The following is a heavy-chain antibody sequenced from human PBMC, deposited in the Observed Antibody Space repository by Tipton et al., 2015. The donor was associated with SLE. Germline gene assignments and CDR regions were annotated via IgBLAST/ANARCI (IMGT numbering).Heavy chain of an antibody. V-gene: IGHV4-59*11. CDR3: ARDVENYGYSYGYADY. CDR2: IYYSGST. D-gene: IGHD5-18*01. J-gene: IGHJ4*02. CDR1: GGSIRSHY. Sequence: TLSLTCTVSGGSIRSHYWSWIRQPPGKGLEWIGYIYYSGSTNYNPSLKSRVTISVDTSKNQFSLKLSSVTAADTAVYYCARDVENYGYSYGYADYWGQGTLVTVSS.